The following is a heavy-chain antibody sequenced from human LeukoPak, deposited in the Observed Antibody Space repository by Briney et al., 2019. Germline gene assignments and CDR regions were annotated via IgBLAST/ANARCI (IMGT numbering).Heavy chain of an antibody. CDR2: ISSSSYI. D-gene: IGHD2-2*01. V-gene: IGHV3-21*01. CDR1: GFTFSSYS. CDR3: ARDLQSSSSTPAGFDP. Sequence: PGGSLRLSCAASGFTFSSYSMNWVRQAPGKGLEWVSSISSSSYIYYADSVKGQFTISRDNAKNSLYLQMNSLRAEDTAVYYCARDLQSSSSTPAGFDPWGQGTLVTVSS. J-gene: IGHJ5*02.